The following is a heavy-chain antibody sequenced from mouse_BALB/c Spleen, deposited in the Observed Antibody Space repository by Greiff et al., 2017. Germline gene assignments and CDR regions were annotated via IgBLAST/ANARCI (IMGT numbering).Heavy chain of an antibody. Sequence: QVQLKQSGAELVRPGTSVKVSCKASGYAFTNYLIEWVKQRPGQGLEWIGVINPGSGGTNYNEKFKGKATLTADKSSSTAYMQLSSLTSDDSAVYFCARDGYPKTWFAYWGQGTLVTVSA. J-gene: IGHJ3*01. V-gene: IGHV1-54*01. D-gene: IGHD2-3*01. CDR3: ARDGYPKTWFAY. CDR1: GYAFTNYL. CDR2: INPGSGGT.